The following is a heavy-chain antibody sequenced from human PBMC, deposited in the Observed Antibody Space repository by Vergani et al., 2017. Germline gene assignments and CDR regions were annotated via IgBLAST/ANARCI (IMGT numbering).Heavy chain of an antibody. Sequence: QVQLQQWGAGLLKPSETLSLTCAVYGGSFSGYYWSWIRQPPGKGLEWIGEINHSGSTNYNPSLKSRVTISVDTSKNQFSLKVSAVTAAETAVYYCARGRPYSNPMPYYYYMDVWGKGSTVTVSS. CDR1: GGSFSGYY. J-gene: IGHJ6*03. V-gene: IGHV4-34*01. CDR2: INHSGST. D-gene: IGHD4-11*01. CDR3: ARGRPYSNPMPYYYYMDV.